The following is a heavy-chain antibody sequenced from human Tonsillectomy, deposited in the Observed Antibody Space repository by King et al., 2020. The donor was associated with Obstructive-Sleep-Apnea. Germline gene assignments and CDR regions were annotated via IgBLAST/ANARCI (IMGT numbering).Heavy chain of an antibody. D-gene: IGHD4-11*01. V-gene: IGHV3-7*03. Sequence: VQLVESGGGLVQPGGSLRLSCAASGFTFSSYWMSWVRQAPGKGLEWVANIKQDGSEKYYVDSVKGRFTISRDNAKNSLYLQMNSLRAEDTAVYYCARDLQAHHLYYYYYGMDVWGQGTTVTVSS. CDR3: ARDLQAHHLYYYYYGMDV. CDR2: IKQDGSEK. CDR1: GFTFSSYW. J-gene: IGHJ6*02.